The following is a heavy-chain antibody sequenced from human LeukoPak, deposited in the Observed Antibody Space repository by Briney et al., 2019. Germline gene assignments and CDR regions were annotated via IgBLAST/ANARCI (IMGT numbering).Heavy chain of an antibody. Sequence: PGGSLRLSCAASGFTFSGYSMNWVRQAPGKGLEWVSSISFTSGYIYYADSVKGRFTISRDNAKNSLCLQMNSLRAEDTAVYYCARDRGSGWFYDIDYWGQGTLVTVSS. CDR3: ARDRGSGWFYDIDY. CDR1: GFTFSGYS. D-gene: IGHD6-19*01. V-gene: IGHV3-21*01. J-gene: IGHJ4*02. CDR2: ISFTSGYI.